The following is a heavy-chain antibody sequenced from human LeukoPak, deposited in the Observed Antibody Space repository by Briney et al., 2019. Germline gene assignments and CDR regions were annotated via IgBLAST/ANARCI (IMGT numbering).Heavy chain of an antibody. CDR1: GGSISSGDYY. V-gene: IGHV4-30-4*01. CDR3: ARARAATGDNWFDP. D-gene: IGHD2-15*01. J-gene: IGHJ5*02. Sequence: SQTLSLTCTVSGGSISSGDYYWSWIRQPPGKGLEWIGYIYYSGSTYYNPSLKSRVTISVDTSKNQFSLKLSSVTAADTAVHYCARARAATGDNWFDPWGQGTLVTVSS. CDR2: IYYSGST.